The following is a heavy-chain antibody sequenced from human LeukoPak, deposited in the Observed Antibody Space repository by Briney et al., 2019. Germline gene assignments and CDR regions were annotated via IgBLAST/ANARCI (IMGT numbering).Heavy chain of an antibody. CDR1: GFTFSSYA. J-gene: IGHJ4*02. V-gene: IGHV3-64*01. CDR2: ISSNGGST. D-gene: IGHD4-23*01. Sequence: GGSLRLSCAASGFTFSSYAMHWVRQAPGKGLEYVSAISSNGGSTYYANSVKGRFTISRDHSKNTLYLQMGSRRAEDMAVYYCARGGHDYGGNPWADYWGQGTLVTVSS. CDR3: ARGGHDYGGNPWADY.